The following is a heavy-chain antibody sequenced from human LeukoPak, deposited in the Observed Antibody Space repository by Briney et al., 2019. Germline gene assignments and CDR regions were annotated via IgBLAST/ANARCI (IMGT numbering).Heavy chain of an antibody. D-gene: IGHD5-12*01. CDR3: ARDRSAFSGYDFFDY. CDR1: GFTFSSYA. J-gene: IGHJ4*02. Sequence: PGGSLRLSCAASGFTFSSYAMSWVRQAPGKGLEWVSYISNRGSTIYYADSVKGRFTISRDNAKNSLYLQMNSLRAEDTALYYCARDRSAFSGYDFFDYWGQGTLVTVSS. CDR2: ISNRGSTI. V-gene: IGHV3-48*03.